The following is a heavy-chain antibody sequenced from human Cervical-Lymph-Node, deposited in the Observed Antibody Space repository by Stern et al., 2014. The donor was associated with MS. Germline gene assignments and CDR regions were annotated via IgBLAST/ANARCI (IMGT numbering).Heavy chain of an antibody. CDR3: ARVGYGGNSAFDY. J-gene: IGHJ4*02. CDR2: INSDGSSS. V-gene: IGHV3-74*02. Sequence: EVQLLESGGGLVQPGGSLRLSCAASGFTFSSYWMHWVRQAPGKVLVWVSRINSDGSSSSYADSVKGRFTISRDNAKNTLYLQMNSLRAEDTAVYYCARVGYGGNSAFDYWGQGTLVTVSS. D-gene: IGHD4-23*01. CDR1: GFTFSSYW.